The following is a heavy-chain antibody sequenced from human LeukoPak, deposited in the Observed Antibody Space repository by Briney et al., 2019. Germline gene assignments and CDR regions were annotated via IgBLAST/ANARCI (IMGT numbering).Heavy chain of an antibody. J-gene: IGHJ4*02. CDR2: INHIGST. Sequence: SETLSLTCAVYGGSFSGYYWIWIRQPPGKGLEWIGEINHIGSTNYNPSLKSRVTISVDTSKNQFSLKLSSVTAADTAVYYCARARGFGYSYGYYFDYWGQGTLVTVSS. V-gene: IGHV4-34*01. D-gene: IGHD5-18*01. CDR1: GGSFSGYY. CDR3: ARARGFGYSYGYYFDY.